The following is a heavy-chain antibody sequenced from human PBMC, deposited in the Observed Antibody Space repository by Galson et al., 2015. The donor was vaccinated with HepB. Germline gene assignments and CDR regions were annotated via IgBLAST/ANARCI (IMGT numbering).Heavy chain of an antibody. V-gene: IGHV3-23*01. J-gene: IGHJ6*03. Sequence: SLRLSCAASGFTFSSYGMHWVRQAPGKGLEWVSAISGLGTHTKYADSVKGRFTISRDNSKNTVYLQMNSLRAEDTAVYYCAKGREYDRYYMDVWGKGTTVTVSS. CDR3: AKGREYDRYYMDV. CDR1: GFTFSSYG. CDR2: ISGLGTHT. D-gene: IGHD3-3*01.